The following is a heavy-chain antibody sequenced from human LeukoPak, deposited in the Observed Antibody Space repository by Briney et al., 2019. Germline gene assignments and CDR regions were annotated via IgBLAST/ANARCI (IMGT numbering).Heavy chain of an antibody. D-gene: IGHD3-3*01. J-gene: IGHJ5*02. V-gene: IGHV4-4*02. CDR1: GGSISSKNW. CDR3: ARAISDGGVTWFDL. Sequence: SETLSLTCAVSGGSISSKNWWSWVRESPGKGLEWIGEIYHTEVTNYNPSLQSRATISLDKSKNQFYLRLNSMTAADTAVYYCARAISDGGVTWFDLWGLG. CDR2: IYHTEVT.